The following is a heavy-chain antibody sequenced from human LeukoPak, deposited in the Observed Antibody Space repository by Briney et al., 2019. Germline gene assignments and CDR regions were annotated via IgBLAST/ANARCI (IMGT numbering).Heavy chain of an antibody. CDR2: ITSSPTTI. J-gene: IGHJ4*02. D-gene: IGHD2-2*01. V-gene: IGHV3-48*04. CDR3: ARAPTVLVGYCSSSSCQADY. Sequence: GGSLRLSCAASGFTFSNYNMNWVRQAPGKGLEWVSFITSSPTTIFYADSEKGRFTISRDNAKNSLYLQMNSLRAEDTAVYYCARAPTVLVGYCSSSSCQADYWGQGTLVTVSS. CDR1: GFTFSNYN.